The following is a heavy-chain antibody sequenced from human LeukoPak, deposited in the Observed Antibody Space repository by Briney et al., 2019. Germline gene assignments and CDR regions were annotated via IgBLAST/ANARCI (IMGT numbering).Heavy chain of an antibody. Sequence: PSETLSLTCTVSGGSISSSSYYWGWIRQPPGKGLEWIGSIYYSGSTYYNPSLKSRFTISVDTSKNQFSLKLSSVTAADTAVYYCARGWGDWYPHWYFDLWGRGTLVTVSS. J-gene: IGHJ2*01. CDR2: IYYSGST. CDR1: GGSISSSSYY. D-gene: IGHD6-19*01. V-gene: IGHV4-39*07. CDR3: ARGWGDWYPHWYFDL.